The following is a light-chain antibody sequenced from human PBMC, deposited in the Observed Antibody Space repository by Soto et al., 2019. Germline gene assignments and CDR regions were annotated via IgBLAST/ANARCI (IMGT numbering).Light chain of an antibody. CDR1: SSDVGGYDC. J-gene: IGLJ1*01. CDR2: DVR. V-gene: IGLV2-11*01. Sequence: QSVLTQPRSVSGSPGQSVTISCTGTSSDVGGYDCVSWYQQHPGRAPKLMVYDVRERPSGVSDRFSGSKSGNTASLTISGLQAEDEADYFCCSYTTTNTFDVFGTGTKVTVL. CDR3: CSYTTTNTFDV.